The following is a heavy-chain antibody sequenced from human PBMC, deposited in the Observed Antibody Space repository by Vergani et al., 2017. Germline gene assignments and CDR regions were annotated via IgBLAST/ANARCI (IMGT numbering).Heavy chain of an antibody. Sequence: QVQLQESGPGLVKPSETLAITCTVSGGTISSYYWSWIRQPPGKGLEWIGYIYYSGRTNYNPSLKSRVTISVDTSKNQFSLKLSSVTAADTAVYYCAGQKDYYKDVWGKGATVTVS. V-gene: IGHV4-59*01. J-gene: IGHJ6*03. CDR2: IYYSGRT. CDR3: AGQKDYYKDV. CDR1: GGTISSYY.